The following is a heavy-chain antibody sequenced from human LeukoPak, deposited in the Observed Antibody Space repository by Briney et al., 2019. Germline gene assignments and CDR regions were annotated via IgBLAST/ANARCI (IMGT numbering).Heavy chain of an antibody. CDR1: GFTFSSYA. Sequence: PGGSLRLSCAASGFTFSSYAMSWVRQAPGKGLEWVSAISGSGGSTYYADSVKGRFTISRDNSKNTLYLQMNSLRAEDTAVYYCARVLDSLVFEGEPDWLLSHFDYWGQGTLVTVSS. J-gene: IGHJ4*02. D-gene: IGHD3-9*01. CDR2: ISGSGGST. V-gene: IGHV3-23*01. CDR3: ARVLDSLVFEGEPDWLLSHFDY.